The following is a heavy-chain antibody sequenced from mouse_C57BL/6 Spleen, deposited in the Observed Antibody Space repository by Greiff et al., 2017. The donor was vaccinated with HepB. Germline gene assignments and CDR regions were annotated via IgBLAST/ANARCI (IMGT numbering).Heavy chain of an antibody. D-gene: IGHD1-1*01. V-gene: IGHV3-1*01. Sequence: VQLKQSGPGMVKPSQSLSLTCTVTGYSITSGYDWHWIRHFPGNKLEWMGYISYSGSNNYNPSLKSRISITHDTSKNHFFLKLNSVTTEDTATYYCARDGDYYGSSYGWYFDVWGTGTTVTVSS. J-gene: IGHJ1*03. CDR1: GYSITSGYD. CDR2: ISYSGSN. CDR3: ARDGDYYGSSYGWYFDV.